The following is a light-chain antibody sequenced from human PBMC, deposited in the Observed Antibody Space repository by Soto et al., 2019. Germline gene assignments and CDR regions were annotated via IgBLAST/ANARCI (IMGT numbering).Light chain of an antibody. J-gene: IGLJ2*01. CDR2: DVT. V-gene: IGLV2-8*01. CDR1: SRDVGGYNY. CDR3: TSFAGTNNVVV. Sequence: QSVLTQPPSASGSPGQSVTISCTGTSRDVGGYNYVSWNQQHPGKAPKLMIYDVTKRPSGVPDRFSGSKSGNTASLTVSGLQAEDEADYYCTSFAGTNNVVVFGGGTKLTVL.